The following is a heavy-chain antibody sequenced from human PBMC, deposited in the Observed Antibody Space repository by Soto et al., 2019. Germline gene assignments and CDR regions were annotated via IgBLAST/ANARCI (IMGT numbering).Heavy chain of an antibody. D-gene: IGHD5-18*01. CDR1: GFTFGNYW. CDR3: ARGHSNSCDY. J-gene: IGHJ4*02. Sequence: EVQLVESGGGLVQPGGSLRLSCEASGFTFGNYWMNWVRQTPGKGLEWVANIKPDGGEKYYVDSVKGRFTISRDNAKDSLYLQMGSLRGDDTAVYYCARGHSNSCDYWGQGTLVTVSS. CDR2: IKPDGGEK. V-gene: IGHV3-7*04.